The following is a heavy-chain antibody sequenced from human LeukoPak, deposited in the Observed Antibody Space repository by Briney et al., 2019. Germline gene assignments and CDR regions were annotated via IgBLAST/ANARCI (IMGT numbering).Heavy chain of an antibody. CDR1: GGSISSYY. V-gene: IGHV4-59*08. CDR2: IYYSGST. J-gene: IGHJ4*02. D-gene: IGHD3-10*01. Sequence: SETLSLTCTVSGGSISSYYWSWIRQPPGKGLEWIGYIYYSGSTNYNPSLKSRVTISVDTPKNQFSLKLSSVTAADTAVYYCARGFAAKMYYFDYWGQGTLVTVSS. CDR3: ARGFAAKMYYFDY.